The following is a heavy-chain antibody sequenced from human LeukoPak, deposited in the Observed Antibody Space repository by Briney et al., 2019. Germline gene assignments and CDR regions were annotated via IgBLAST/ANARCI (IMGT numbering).Heavy chain of an antibody. CDR2: IYYSGST. CDR3: AKTSGSYLGAFDI. D-gene: IGHD1-26*01. V-gene: IGHV4-39*01. J-gene: IGHJ3*02. Sequence: KPSETLSLTCTVSGGSISSSSYYWGWIRQPPGKGLEWIGSIYYSGSTYYNPSLKSRVTISVDTSKNQFSLKLSSVTAADTAVYYCAKTSGSYLGAFDIWGQGTMVTVSS. CDR1: GGSISSSSYY.